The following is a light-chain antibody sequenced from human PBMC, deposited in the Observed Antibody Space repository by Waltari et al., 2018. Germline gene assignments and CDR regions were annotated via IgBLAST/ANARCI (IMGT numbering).Light chain of an antibody. CDR2: SKH. J-gene: IGLJ3*02. CDR3: ATWDDSLNGWV. V-gene: IGLV1-44*01. CDR1: NFNIGAST. Sequence: QSVLTQPPSASGTPGQSVTISCSGSNFNIGASTVTWYQHLPGTAPKLFIYSKHRRHSGVPGGCSGSKSGTSASLAISGLQSDDEADYYCATWDDSLNGWVFGGGTKLTVL.